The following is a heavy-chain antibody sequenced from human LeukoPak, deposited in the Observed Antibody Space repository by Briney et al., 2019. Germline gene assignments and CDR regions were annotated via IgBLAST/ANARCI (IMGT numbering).Heavy chain of an antibody. D-gene: IGHD3-10*01. CDR2: VIPNLGIA. CDR3: VRGRTDYYYYGMDV. J-gene: IGHJ6*02. CDR1: LGTFSTYA. Sequence: ASVKASCKASLGTFSTYAISWVRQAPGQGREWLGRVIPNLGIANYAQKFQGRVTITADKSTSTAYMELSSLRSEDTAVYYCVRGRTDYYYYGMDVWGQGTTVTVSS. V-gene: IGHV1-69*04.